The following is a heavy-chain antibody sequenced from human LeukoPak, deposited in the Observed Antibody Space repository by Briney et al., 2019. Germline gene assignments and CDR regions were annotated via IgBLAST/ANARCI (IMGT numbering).Heavy chain of an antibody. V-gene: IGHV3-30*18. Sequence: GRSLRLSCADSGFTFSSYGMHWVRQAPGKGLEWVAVISYDGSNKYYADSVKGRFTISRDNSKNTLYLQMNSLRAEDTAVYYCAKLAAAGSRTRWGQGTLVTVSS. D-gene: IGHD6-13*01. CDR3: AKLAAAGSRTR. J-gene: IGHJ4*02. CDR2: ISYDGSNK. CDR1: GFTFSSYG.